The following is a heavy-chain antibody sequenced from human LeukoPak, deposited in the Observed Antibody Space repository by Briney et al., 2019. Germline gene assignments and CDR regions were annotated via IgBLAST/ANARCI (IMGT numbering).Heavy chain of an antibody. Sequence: GGSLRLSCAASGFTFSSYEMNWVRQAPGKGLEWVSYISSSGSTIYYADSVKGRFTISRDNAKNTLYLQMNSLRAEDTAVYYCARGWDSSSWYFDYWGQGTLVTVSS. CDR2: ISSSGSTI. CDR3: ARGWDSSSWYFDY. CDR1: GFTFSSYE. V-gene: IGHV3-48*03. D-gene: IGHD6-13*01. J-gene: IGHJ4*02.